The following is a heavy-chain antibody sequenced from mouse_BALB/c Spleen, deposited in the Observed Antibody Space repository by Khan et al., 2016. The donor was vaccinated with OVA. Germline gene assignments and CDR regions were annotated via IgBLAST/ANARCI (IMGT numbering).Heavy chain of an antibody. CDR3: ARYYGNYGWYFDV. CDR1: GFSLTSYG. V-gene: IGHV2-9*02. Sequence: QMQLEESGPGLVAPSQSLSITCTVSGFSLTSYGVHWVRQPPGKGLEWLGVIWTGGSTNYNSALMSRLSISKDNYKSQVFLKMNSLQTDDTAMYYCARYYGNYGWYFDVWGAGTTVTVSS. J-gene: IGHJ1*01. D-gene: IGHD2-1*01. CDR2: IWTGGST.